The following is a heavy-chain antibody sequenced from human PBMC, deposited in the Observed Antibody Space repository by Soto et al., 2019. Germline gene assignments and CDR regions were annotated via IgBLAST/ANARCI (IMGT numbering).Heavy chain of an antibody. V-gene: IGHV1-69*01. CDR2: IIPIFGTA. Sequence: QVQLVQSGAEVREPGASVKVSCKASGGTFSSYAISWVRQAPGQGLEWMGGIIPIFGTANYAQKFQGRVTITADESTSTAYMELSSLRSEDTAVYYCARSEMITFGGVRGMDVWGQGTTVTVSS. CDR1: GGTFSSYA. J-gene: IGHJ6*02. CDR3: ARSEMITFGGVRGMDV. D-gene: IGHD3-16*01.